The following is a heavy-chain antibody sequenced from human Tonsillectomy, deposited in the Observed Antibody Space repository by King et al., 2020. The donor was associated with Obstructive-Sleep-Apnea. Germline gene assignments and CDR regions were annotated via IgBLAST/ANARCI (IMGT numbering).Heavy chain of an antibody. V-gene: IGHV3-9*01. CDR2: ISWNSGSI. CDR1: GFTFDDYA. J-gene: IGHJ4*02. CDR3: AKDIGIAVAGYFDY. D-gene: IGHD6-19*01. Sequence: VQLVESGGGLVQPGRSLRLSCAASGFTFDDYAMHWVRHAPGKGLEWVSGISWNSGSIGYADSVKGRFTISRDNAKNSLYLQMNSLRAEDTALYYCAKDIGIAVAGYFDYWGQGTLVTVSS.